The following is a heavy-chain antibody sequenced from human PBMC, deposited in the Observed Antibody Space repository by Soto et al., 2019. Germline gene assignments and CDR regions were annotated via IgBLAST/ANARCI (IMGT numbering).Heavy chain of an antibody. CDR3: ASGEDQRGIDY. Sequence: DSVKGRFTISRDNSKNTLYLQMNSLRAEDTAVYYCASGEDQRGIDYWGQGTLVTVSS. V-gene: IGHV3-30*07. D-gene: IGHD7-27*01. J-gene: IGHJ4*02.